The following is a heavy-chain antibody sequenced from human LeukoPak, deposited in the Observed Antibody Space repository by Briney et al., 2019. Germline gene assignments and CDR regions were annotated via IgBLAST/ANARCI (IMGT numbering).Heavy chain of an antibody. D-gene: IGHD5-24*01. J-gene: IGHJ4*02. CDR3: ARVRDVYNHVFEN. Sequence: GGSLRLSCAVSTFTVASNYMSWVRQTPGKGLVWVSDIYQGGSTYYSDSAKGRFTISRDISKNTLHLQMNNLRVDDTAVYYCARVRDVYNHVFENWGQGTLVTV. CDR1: TFTVASNY. V-gene: IGHV3-53*01. CDR2: IYQGGST.